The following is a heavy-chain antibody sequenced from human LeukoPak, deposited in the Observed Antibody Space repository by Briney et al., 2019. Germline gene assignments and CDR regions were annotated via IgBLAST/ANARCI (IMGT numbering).Heavy chain of an antibody. CDR3: AKEPSGSYGLDAFDI. Sequence: GGSLRLSCAASGFTFSSYGMHWVRQAPGKGLEWVAFIRYDGSNKYYADSVKGRFTISRDNSKNTLYLQMNSLRAEDTAVYYCAKEPSGSYGLDAFDIWGQGTMVTVSS. CDR1: GFTFSSYG. D-gene: IGHD1-26*01. J-gene: IGHJ3*02. V-gene: IGHV3-30*02. CDR2: IRYDGSNK.